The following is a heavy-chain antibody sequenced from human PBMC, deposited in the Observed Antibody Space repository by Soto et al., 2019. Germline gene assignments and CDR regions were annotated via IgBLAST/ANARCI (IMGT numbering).Heavy chain of an antibody. J-gene: IGHJ5*02. Sequence: QVQLVQSGAEVKKPGASVKVSCKASGYTFTAYYMHWVRQAPGQGLEWMGWINPNSGGTYHAQNFQGRVTMTRDTSTTTAYMDLASLRSDDTAVYYCARGGGRGYNELDPWGHGTLVIVSS. CDR3: ARGGGRGYNELDP. V-gene: IGHV1-2*02. D-gene: IGHD5-12*01. CDR1: GYTFTAYY. CDR2: INPNSGGT.